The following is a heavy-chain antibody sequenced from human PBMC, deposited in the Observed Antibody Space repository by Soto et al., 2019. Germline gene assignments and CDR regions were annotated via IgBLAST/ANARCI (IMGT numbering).Heavy chain of an antibody. CDR1: GGTFSSYA. CDR3: AREVEMATTGFDY. CDR2: IIPIFGTA. D-gene: IGHD1-1*01. Sequence: SGKVSCKASGGTFSSYAISWVRQAPGQGLEWMGGIIPIFGTANYAQKFQGRVTITADEATSTAYMELSSLRSEDTAVYYCAREVEMATTGFDYWGQGTLVTVSS. V-gene: IGHV1-69*13. J-gene: IGHJ4*02.